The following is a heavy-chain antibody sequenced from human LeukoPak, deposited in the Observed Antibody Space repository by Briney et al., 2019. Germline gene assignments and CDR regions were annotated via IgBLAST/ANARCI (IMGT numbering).Heavy chain of an antibody. CDR2: ITGSGDRT. V-gene: IGHV3-23*01. CDR3: AKEGSLSLDY. Sequence: GGSLRLSCAASGFTFSSYAINWVRQAPGKGLEWVSSITGSGDRTYYTDSVRGRFTISRVNSRNTLYLQMNSLRAEDTALYFCAKEGSLSLDYWGQGTLVTVSS. J-gene: IGHJ4*02. CDR1: GFTFSSYA.